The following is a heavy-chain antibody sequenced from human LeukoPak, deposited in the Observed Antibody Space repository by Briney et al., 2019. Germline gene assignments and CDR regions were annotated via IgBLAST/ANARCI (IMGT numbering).Heavy chain of an antibody. CDR2: ISSSSSYI. CDR1: GFTFSSYA. CDR3: ARDRITLSGLVAFDI. Sequence: TGGSLRLSCAASGFTFSSYAMSWVRQAPGKGLEWVSPISSSSSYIYYADSVKGRFTISRDNAKNSLYLQMNSLRAEDTAVYYCARDRITLSGLVAFDIWGQGTMVTVSS. D-gene: IGHD5-12*01. J-gene: IGHJ3*02. V-gene: IGHV3-21*01.